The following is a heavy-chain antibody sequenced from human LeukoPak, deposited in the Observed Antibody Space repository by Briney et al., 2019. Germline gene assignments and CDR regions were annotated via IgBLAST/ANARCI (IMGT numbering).Heavy chain of an antibody. CDR1: GGSISSSSYH. V-gene: IGHV4-39*07. CDR3: ARDSRGDYDYYDSSGYPGMDV. J-gene: IGHJ6*02. CDR2: IYYSGST. Sequence: SETLSLTCTVSGGSISSSSYHWGWIRQPPGKGLEWIGSIYYSGSTYYNPSLKGRVTISVDTSKNQFSLKLSSVTAADTAVYYCARDSRGDYDYYDSSGYPGMDVWGQGTTVTVSS. D-gene: IGHD3-22*01.